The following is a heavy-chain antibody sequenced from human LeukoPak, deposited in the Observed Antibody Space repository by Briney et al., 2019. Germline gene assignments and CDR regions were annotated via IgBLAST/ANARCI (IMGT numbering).Heavy chain of an antibody. J-gene: IGHJ6*02. CDR3: ARPGSGSYYQYYYYYGMDV. V-gene: IGHV1-69*04. Sequence: SVKVSCKASGGTFSSYAISWVRQAPGQGLEWMGRIIPILGIANYAQKFQGRVTITADKSTSTAYMELSSLRSEDTAVYYCARPGSGSYYQYYYYYGMDVWGQGNTGTASS. D-gene: IGHD3-10*01. CDR2: IIPILGIA. CDR1: GGTFSSYA.